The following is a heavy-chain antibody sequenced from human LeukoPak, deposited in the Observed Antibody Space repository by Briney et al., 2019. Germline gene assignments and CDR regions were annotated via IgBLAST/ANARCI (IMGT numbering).Heavy chain of an antibody. V-gene: IGHV3-53*01. CDR2: IGGGGEST. CDR3: ARALPDYYDGSGYYDY. D-gene: IGHD3-22*01. J-gene: IGHJ4*02. CDR1: GFTVSDNY. Sequence: GGSLRLSCAASGFTVSDNYMSWVRQAPGKGLEWVSTIGGGGESTYYADSAKGRFTNSRDNSKNTLYLQMNSLRPEDTAVYYCARALPDYYDGSGYYDYWGQGTLVTVSS.